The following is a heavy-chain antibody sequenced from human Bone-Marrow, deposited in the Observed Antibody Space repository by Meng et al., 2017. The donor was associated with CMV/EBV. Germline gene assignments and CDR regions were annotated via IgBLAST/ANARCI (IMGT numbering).Heavy chain of an antibody. V-gene: IGHV2-70D*14. CDR3: ARMAVNWYFDL. D-gene: IGHD6-19*01. CDR2: IDWDDDK. Sequence: SGPTLAKPTHTLTLTCTFSGFSLSTSGMRVSWIRQPPGKALEWLARIDWDDDKFYSTSLKTRLTISKDTSKNQVVLTMTNMDPVDTATYYCARMAVNWYFDLWGRGTLVTVSS. J-gene: IGHJ2*01. CDR1: GFSLSTSGMR.